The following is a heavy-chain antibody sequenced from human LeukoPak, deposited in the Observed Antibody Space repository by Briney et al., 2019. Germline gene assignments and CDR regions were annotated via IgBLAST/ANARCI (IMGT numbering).Heavy chain of an antibody. V-gene: IGHV3-23*01. CDR3: GGDSYDALTVYWAP. Sequence: PGGSLRLSCAASGFTFSNYAMRWVRQAPGKGLEWVSGISGSGDSTYYADSVKGRFTISRDNSKNTLDLQMNSLRAEDTAVYYCGGDSYDALTVYWAPWGQGTLVTVSS. D-gene: IGHD3-9*01. CDR2: ISGSGDST. CDR1: GFTFSNYA. J-gene: IGHJ5*02.